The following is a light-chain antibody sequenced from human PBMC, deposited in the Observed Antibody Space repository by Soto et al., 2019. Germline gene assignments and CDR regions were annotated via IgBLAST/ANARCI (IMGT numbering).Light chain of an antibody. Sequence: DIQMTQSPSSLSASVGDRGTITCRASQSIGRFLNWHQQKPGKAPNVLINVASTLRSGVPSRFSGSGSGTDFNLTINSLQTEDFATYFCQQSFTTPLTFGGGTKVEIK. J-gene: IGKJ4*01. CDR3: QQSFTTPLT. CDR2: VAS. V-gene: IGKV1-39*01. CDR1: QSIGRF.